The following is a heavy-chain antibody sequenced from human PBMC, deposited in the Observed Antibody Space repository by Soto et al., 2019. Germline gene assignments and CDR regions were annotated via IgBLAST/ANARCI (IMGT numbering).Heavy chain of an antibody. V-gene: IGHV3-64*01. CDR1: GFTFSSNA. CDR2: ISSNGGST. D-gene: IGHD5-18*01. Sequence: EVQLVESGGGLVQPGGSLRLSCATSGFTFSSNARHWVRQAPGKGLEYVSAISSNGGSTYYANSVKGRFTISRDNSKNTLYLQMGSLRAEDMAVYYCARARPRGYSYGTDAFDIWGQGTMVTVSS. CDR3: ARARPRGYSYGTDAFDI. J-gene: IGHJ3*02.